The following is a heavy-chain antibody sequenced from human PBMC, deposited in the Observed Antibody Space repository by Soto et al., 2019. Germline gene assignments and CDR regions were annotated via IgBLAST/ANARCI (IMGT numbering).Heavy chain of an antibody. Sequence: SETLALTCVVSNFSISSGYYWGWIRQSPGKGLEWIASIYRSGTTSYNPSLKSRVTISVDPSKNQFSLMLTAVTAADTAVYYCARTHSGSYYSVFNYWGQGTLVTVSS. CDR3: ARTHSGSYYSVFNY. J-gene: IGHJ4*02. V-gene: IGHV4-38-2*01. CDR2: IYRSGTT. CDR1: NFSISSGYY. D-gene: IGHD1-26*01.